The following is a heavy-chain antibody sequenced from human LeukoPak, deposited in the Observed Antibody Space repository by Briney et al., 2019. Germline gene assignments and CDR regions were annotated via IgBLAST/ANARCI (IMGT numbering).Heavy chain of an antibody. J-gene: IGHJ5*02. V-gene: IGHV4-34*01. CDR2: INHSGST. D-gene: IGHD4-23*01. Sequence: ESSETLSLTCAVYGGSFSGYYWSWIRQPPGKGLEWIGEINHSGSTNYNPSLKSRVTISVDTSKNQFSLKLSSVTAADTAVYYCASQKMTTVDSWGLGTLVTVSS. CDR3: ASQKMTTVDS. CDR1: GGSFSGYY.